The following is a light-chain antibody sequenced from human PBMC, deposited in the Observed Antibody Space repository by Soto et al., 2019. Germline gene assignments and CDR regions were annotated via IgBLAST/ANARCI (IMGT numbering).Light chain of an antibody. CDR2: GAS. J-gene: IGKJ1*01. Sequence: EIGMTQSPATLSVSPGERATRSCRASQSVSSNVAWYQQKPGQAPRLLIYGASTRATGIPARFSGSGSGTEFTLTISSLRSEDFAVYYCQQYNNWPPWTFGQGTKVEIK. V-gene: IGKV3-15*01. CDR3: QQYNNWPPWT. CDR1: QSVSSN.